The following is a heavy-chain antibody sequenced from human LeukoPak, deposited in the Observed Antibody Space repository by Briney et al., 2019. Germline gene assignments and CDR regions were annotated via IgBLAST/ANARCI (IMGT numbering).Heavy chain of an antibody. J-gene: IGHJ4*02. V-gene: IGHV3-30*01. CDR3: ARDIISGPYGGNSALIY. D-gene: IGHD4-23*01. CDR1: GFTFSSYA. Sequence: GGSLRLSCAASGFTFSSYAMHWVRQAPGKGLEWVAVISYDGSNKYYADSVKGRFTISRDNSKSTLYLQMNSLRAEDTAVYYCARDIISGPYGGNSALIYWGQGTLVTVSS. CDR2: ISYDGSNK.